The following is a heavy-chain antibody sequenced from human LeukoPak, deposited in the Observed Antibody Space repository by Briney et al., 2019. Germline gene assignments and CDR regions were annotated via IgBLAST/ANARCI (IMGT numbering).Heavy chain of an antibody. J-gene: IGHJ2*01. D-gene: IGHD6-13*01. Sequence: PSETLSLACAVYGGSFSGYYWSWIRQPPGKGLEWIGYIYYSGNTNYNPSLKSRVTISVDTSKNQFSLKLSSVSAADTAVYYCARVYYSRSYDYWYFDLWGRGILVTVSS. CDR3: ARVYYSRSYDYWYFDL. V-gene: IGHV4-59*01. CDR2: IYYSGNT. CDR1: GGSFSGYY.